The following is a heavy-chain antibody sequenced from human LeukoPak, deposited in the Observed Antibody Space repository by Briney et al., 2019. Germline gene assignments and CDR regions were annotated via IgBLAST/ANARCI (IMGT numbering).Heavy chain of an antibody. CDR2: ISAYNGNT. CDR1: GYTFTSYG. D-gene: IGHD3-3*01. Sequence: ASVKVSCKASGYTFTSYGISWVRQAPGQGLEWMGRISAYNGNTNYAQKLQGRVTMTTDTSTSTAYMELRSLRSDDTAVYYCARDYGYYDFWSGYYYFDYWGQGTLVTVSS. J-gene: IGHJ4*02. V-gene: IGHV1-18*01. CDR3: ARDYGYYDFWSGYYYFDY.